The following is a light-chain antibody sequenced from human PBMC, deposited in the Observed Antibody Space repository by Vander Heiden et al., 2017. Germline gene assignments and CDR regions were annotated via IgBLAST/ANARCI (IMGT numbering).Light chain of an antibody. CDR1: KVGDKY. J-gene: IGLJ2*01. CDR2: QDG. CDR3: QAWDSSTVV. Sequence: SYELPQPPSVSVSPGQTASITCSGDKVGDKYACWYQQKPGQSPVLVIYQDGKRPSGIPGRFSGSNSGNTTTLTISGTQAMDEADYYCQAWDSSTVVFGGGTKLTVL. V-gene: IGLV3-1*01.